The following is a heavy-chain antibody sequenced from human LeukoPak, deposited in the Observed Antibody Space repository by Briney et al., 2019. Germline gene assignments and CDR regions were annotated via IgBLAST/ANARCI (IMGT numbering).Heavy chain of an antibody. V-gene: IGHV3-21*01. J-gene: IGHJ5*02. CDR1: GFTFSSYS. D-gene: IGHD3-10*01. CDR2: ISSSSSYI. CDR3: ASGGGPQGDWFDP. Sequence: PGGSLRLSCAASGFTFSSYSMNWVRQAPGKGLEWVSSISSSSSYIYYADSVKGRFTISRDNAKNSLYLQMNSLRAEDTAVYYCASGGGPQGDWFDPWGQGTLVTVSS.